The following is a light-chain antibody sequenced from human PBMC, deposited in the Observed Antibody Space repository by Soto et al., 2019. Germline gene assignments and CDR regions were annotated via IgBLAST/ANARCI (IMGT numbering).Light chain of an antibody. CDR1: QGIGHD. CDR3: LQDYTYPWT. CDR2: AAS. Sequence: IQMTQSPSSLSASVRDRVTITCRASQGIGHDLGWYQQKPGQAPNLLIYAASSLRSGVPSRFSGSGSGTHFTLTINSLQAEDSATYFCLQDYTYPWTFGQGTKVEIK. J-gene: IGKJ1*01. V-gene: IGKV1-6*02.